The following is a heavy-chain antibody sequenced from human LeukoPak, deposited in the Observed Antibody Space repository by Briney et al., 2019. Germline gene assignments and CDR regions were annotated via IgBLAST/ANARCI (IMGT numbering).Heavy chain of an antibody. Sequence: SGTLSLTCTVSGGSISSYYWSWIRQPPGKGLEWIGYIYYSGSTNYDPSLKSRVTISVDTSKNQFSLKLSSVTAADTAVYYYARGQWELPVGFDYWGQGTLVTVSS. CDR3: ARGQWELPVGFDY. V-gene: IGHV4-59*01. CDR1: GGSISSYY. D-gene: IGHD1-26*01. J-gene: IGHJ4*02. CDR2: IYYSGST.